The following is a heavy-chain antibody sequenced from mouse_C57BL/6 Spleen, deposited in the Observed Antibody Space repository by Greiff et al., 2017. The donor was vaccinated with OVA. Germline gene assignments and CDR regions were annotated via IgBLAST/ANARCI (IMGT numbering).Heavy chain of an antibody. D-gene: IGHD2-4*01. J-gene: IGHJ4*01. CDR3: ARRNDYDGYAMDY. CDR2: IYPRDGST. V-gene: IGHV1-78*01. CDR1: GYTFTDHT. Sequence: VQVVESDAELVKPGASVKISCKVSGYTFTDHTIHWMKQRPEQGLEWIGYIYPRDGSTKYNEKFKGKATLTADKSSSTAYMQLNSLTSEDSAVYFCARRNDYDGYAMDYWGQGTSVTVSS.